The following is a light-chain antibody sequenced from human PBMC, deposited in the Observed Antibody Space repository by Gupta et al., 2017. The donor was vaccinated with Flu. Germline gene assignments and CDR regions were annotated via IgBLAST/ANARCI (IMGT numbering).Light chain of an antibody. Sequence: QSALTQPASVFGSPGQSITISCTGTSSDVGGYNYVSWYQQHPGKAPKLMICEISNRPSGVSNRFSGSKSRNTASLTISGLQAEDEADYYCSSYTSSSTLVFGVWTKLTVL. CDR2: EIS. CDR1: SSDVGGYNY. V-gene: IGLV2-14*01. CDR3: SSYTSSSTLV. J-gene: IGLJ3*02.